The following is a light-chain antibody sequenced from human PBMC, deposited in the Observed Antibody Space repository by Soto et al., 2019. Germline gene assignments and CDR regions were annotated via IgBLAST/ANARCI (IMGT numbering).Light chain of an antibody. Sequence: QSVLTQPPSVSGAPGQWVIISCTGNSSNIGAGYAVHWYQQLPGTAPKLLIYDNNNRPSGVSDRISASKSGTSASLAITGLQAEDEVNYSGHTFDSALSASVFGGGTRLTAL. J-gene: IGLJ2*01. CDR2: DNN. CDR3: HTFDSALSASV. V-gene: IGLV1-40*01. CDR1: SSNIGAGYA.